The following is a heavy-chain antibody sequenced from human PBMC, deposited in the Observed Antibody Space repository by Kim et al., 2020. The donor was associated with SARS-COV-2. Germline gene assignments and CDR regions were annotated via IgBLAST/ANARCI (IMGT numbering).Heavy chain of an antibody. J-gene: IGHJ4*02. CDR3: ARVPNPGGDFDY. V-gene: IGHV3-11*04. Sequence: YSANSVKGRFTISKDNANNSLSLQMNSLCSEDAAVYYGARVPNPGGDFDYWGQGTLVTVSS. D-gene: IGHD1-1*01.